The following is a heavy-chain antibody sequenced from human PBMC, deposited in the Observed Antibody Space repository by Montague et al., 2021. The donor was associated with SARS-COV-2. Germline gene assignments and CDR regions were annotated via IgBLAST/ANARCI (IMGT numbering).Heavy chain of an antibody. CDR2: IRSKAYGGTT. D-gene: IGHD6-13*01. CDR1: GFTFGDYA. Sequence: SLRLSCAASGFTFGDYAMSWFRQAPGKGLEWVGFIRSKAYGGTTGYAASVKGKFTISRDDSKSIAYLQMNSRKTEDTAVYYCTSFAGYEGMDVWGQGTTVTVSS. CDR3: TSFAGYEGMDV. J-gene: IGHJ6*02. V-gene: IGHV3-49*03.